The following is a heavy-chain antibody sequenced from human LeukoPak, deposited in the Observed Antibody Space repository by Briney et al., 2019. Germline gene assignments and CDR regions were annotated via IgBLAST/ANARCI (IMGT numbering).Heavy chain of an antibody. D-gene: IGHD3-3*01. CDR2: IYTSGST. Sequence: SETLSLTCTVSGGSIGSGSYYWSWIRQPAGKGLEWIGRIYTSGSTNYNPSLKSRVTISVDTSKNQFSLKLSSVTAADTAVYYCARVPGRFSYYMDVWGKGTTVTVSS. CDR3: ARVPGRFSYYMDV. J-gene: IGHJ6*03. V-gene: IGHV4-61*02. CDR1: GGSIGSGSYY.